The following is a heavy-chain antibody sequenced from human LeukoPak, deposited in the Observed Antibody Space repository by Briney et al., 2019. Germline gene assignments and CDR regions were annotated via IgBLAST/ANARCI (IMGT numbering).Heavy chain of an antibody. Sequence: GGSLRLSCAASGFTFSSYEMNWVRQAPGKGLEWVSYISSSGSTIYYADSVKGRFTISRDNAKNSLYLQMNSLRAEDTAVYYCARVPYYYDSSGYWGGFGYWGQGTLVTVSS. CDR3: ARVPYYYDSSGYWGGFGY. J-gene: IGHJ4*02. CDR1: GFTFSSYE. CDR2: ISSSGSTI. V-gene: IGHV3-48*03. D-gene: IGHD3-22*01.